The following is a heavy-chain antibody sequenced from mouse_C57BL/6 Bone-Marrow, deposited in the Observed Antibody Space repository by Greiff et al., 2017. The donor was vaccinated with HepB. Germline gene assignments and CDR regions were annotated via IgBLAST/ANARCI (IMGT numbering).Heavy chain of an antibody. Sequence: EVKLVESGGGLVQPGGSLKLSCAASGFTFSDYYMYWVRQTPEKRLEWVAYISNGGGSTYYPDTVKGRFTISRDNAKNTLYLQMSRLKSEDTAMYYCARHGNNYMDYWGQGTSVTVSS. D-gene: IGHD1-3*01. CDR1: GFTFSDYY. CDR2: ISNGGGST. CDR3: ARHGNNYMDY. V-gene: IGHV5-12*01. J-gene: IGHJ4*01.